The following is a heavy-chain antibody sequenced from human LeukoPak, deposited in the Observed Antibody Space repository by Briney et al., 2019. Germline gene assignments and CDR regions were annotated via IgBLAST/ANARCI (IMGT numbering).Heavy chain of an antibody. Sequence: PGGSLRLSCSVSAFTFNTFDNFAMNWVRQAPGKGLEWIGYIYYSGSTNYNPSLKSRVTISVDTSKNQFSLKLSSVTAADTAVYYCARSVEGYCSGGSCYSYYYYMDVWGKGTTVTVSS. V-gene: IGHV4-61*01. CDR3: ARSVEGYCSGGSCYSYYYYMDV. CDR1: AFTFNTFDNFA. J-gene: IGHJ6*03. CDR2: IYYSGST. D-gene: IGHD2-15*01.